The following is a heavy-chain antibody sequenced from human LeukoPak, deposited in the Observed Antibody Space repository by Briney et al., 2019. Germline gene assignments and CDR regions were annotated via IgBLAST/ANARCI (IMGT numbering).Heavy chain of an antibody. CDR1: GFTFSSYS. J-gene: IGHJ4*02. V-gene: IGHV3-21*01. Sequence: GGSLRLSCAASGFTFSSYSMNWVRQAPGKGLEWVSSISSRSSYIYYADSVRGRFTISRDNAKNSLYLQMNSLRAEDTAVYYCARNYGSGSYGDYWGQGTLVTVSS. D-gene: IGHD3-10*01. CDR3: ARNYGSGSYGDY. CDR2: ISSRSSYI.